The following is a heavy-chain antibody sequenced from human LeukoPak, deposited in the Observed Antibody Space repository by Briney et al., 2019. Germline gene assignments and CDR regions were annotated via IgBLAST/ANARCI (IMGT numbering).Heavy chain of an antibody. Sequence: SETLSLTCTVSGGSISSHYWSWIRQPPGKGLEGMGYIYYSGSTNYNPSLKSRVTISVDTSKNQFSLKLSSVTAAATAVYYCASARQLLYGGDAFDIWGQGTMVTVSS. CDR1: GGSISSHY. CDR2: IYYSGST. CDR3: ASARQLLYGGDAFDI. V-gene: IGHV4-59*11. D-gene: IGHD2-2*02. J-gene: IGHJ3*02.